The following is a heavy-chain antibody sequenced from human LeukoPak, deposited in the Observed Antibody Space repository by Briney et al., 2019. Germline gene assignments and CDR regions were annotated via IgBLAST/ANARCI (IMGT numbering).Heavy chain of an antibody. D-gene: IGHD1-26*01. CDR1: GFTFSSYG. CDR3: ARDSGSYYVSGHAFDI. J-gene: IGHJ3*02. Sequence: GSLRLSCAASGFTFSSYGMHWVRPAPGKGLEWVAFIRYDGSNKYYADSVKGRFTISRDNSKNTLYLQMNSLRAEDTAVYYCARDSGSYYVSGHAFDIWGQGTMVTVSS. V-gene: IGHV3-30*02. CDR2: IRYDGSNK.